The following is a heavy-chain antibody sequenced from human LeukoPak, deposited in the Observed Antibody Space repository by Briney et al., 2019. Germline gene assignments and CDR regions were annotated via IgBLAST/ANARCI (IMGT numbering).Heavy chain of an antibody. J-gene: IGHJ3*02. V-gene: IGHV4-61*01. D-gene: IGHD4-17*01. CDR3: ARDATTQAFDI. CDR2: IYYSGST. Sequence: ETLSLTCTVSGGSVSSGSYYWSWIRQPPGKGLEWIGYIYYSGSTNYNPSLKSRVTISVDTSKNQFSLKLSSVTAADTAVYYCARDATTQAFDIWGQGTMVTVSS. CDR1: GGSVSSGSYY.